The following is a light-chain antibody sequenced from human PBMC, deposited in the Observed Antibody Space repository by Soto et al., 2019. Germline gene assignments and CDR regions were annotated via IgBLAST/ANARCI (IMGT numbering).Light chain of an antibody. V-gene: IGLV2-14*03. Sequence: QSALTQPASVSGSPGQSITISCTGSSSDVGDYDYVAWYQQHPDKAPELMIFDVSSRPSGVSNRFSGSKSGSTASLTISGLQAEYEADYFCSSYSSSGTLYVFGTGTKLTVL. CDR3: SSYSSSGTLYV. CDR1: SSDVGDYDY. J-gene: IGLJ1*01. CDR2: DVS.